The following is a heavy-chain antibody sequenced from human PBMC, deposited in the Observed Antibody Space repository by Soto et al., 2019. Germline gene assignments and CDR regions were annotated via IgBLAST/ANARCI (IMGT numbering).Heavy chain of an antibody. Sequence: ASVKVSCKASGYTFTSYYVHWVRQAPGQGLEWMGIINPSGGSTSYAQKFQGRVTMTRDTSTSTVYMELSSLRSEDTAVYYCARFPYYGSGNDVLPFDYWGQGTLVTVSS. CDR3: ARFPYYGSGNDVLPFDY. CDR1: GYTFTSYY. J-gene: IGHJ4*02. V-gene: IGHV1-46*03. CDR2: INPSGGST. D-gene: IGHD3-10*01.